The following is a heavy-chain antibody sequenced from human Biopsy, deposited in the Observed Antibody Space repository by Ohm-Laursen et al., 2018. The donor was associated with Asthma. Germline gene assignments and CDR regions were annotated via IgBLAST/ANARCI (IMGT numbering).Heavy chain of an antibody. CDR2: IWYDGRKK. Sequence: SLRLSCAASGITFSTYGMHWVRQAPGKGLEWVSFIWYDGRKKTYADSVKGRFTISRDNSKNTLYLQMNSLRAEDTAVYYCPRKIAARGGMGVWGQGTTVTVSS. D-gene: IGHD6-6*01. CDR3: PRKIAARGGMGV. J-gene: IGHJ6*02. CDR1: GITFSTYG. V-gene: IGHV3-33*01.